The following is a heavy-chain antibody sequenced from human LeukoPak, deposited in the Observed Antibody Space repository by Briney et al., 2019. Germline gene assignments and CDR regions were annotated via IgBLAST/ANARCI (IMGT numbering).Heavy chain of an antibody. Sequence: SETLSLTCTVSGGSISSSSYYWGWIRQPPGEGLEWIGSIYSSGSTYYNPSLKSRVTISVDTSKNQFSLKLSSVTAADTAVYYCGTGTNDYWGQGTLVTVSP. J-gene: IGHJ4*02. CDR2: IYSSGST. V-gene: IGHV4-39*01. D-gene: IGHD1-7*01. CDR1: GGSISSSSYY. CDR3: GTGTNDY.